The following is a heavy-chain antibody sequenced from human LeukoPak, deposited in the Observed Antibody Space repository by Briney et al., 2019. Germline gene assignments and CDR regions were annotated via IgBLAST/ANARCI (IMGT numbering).Heavy chain of an antibody. CDR3: ARGRHSSGWYEGRFDP. Sequence: SETLSLTCTVSGGSISSYYWSWIRQPPGKGLEWIGYIYYSGSTNYNPSLKSRVTISVDTSKNQFSLKLSSVTAADTAVYYCARGRHSSGWYEGRFDPWGQGTLVTVSS. CDR2: IYYSGST. J-gene: IGHJ5*02. D-gene: IGHD6-19*01. CDR1: GGSISSYY. V-gene: IGHV4-59*01.